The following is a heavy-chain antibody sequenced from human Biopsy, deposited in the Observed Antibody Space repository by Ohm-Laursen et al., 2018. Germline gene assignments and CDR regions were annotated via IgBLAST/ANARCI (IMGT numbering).Heavy chain of an antibody. Sequence: SETLSLTCPVSGDSVTKYYWSWIRQPPGKGLEWIGHIYYSVMTNYNPSLQSRVSISVDTSRNQVSLTLSPVTAADTAVYYCARDSGILNYGNFKYYHYYGMDVWGQGTKVTVSS. J-gene: IGHJ6*02. CDR1: GDSVTKYY. V-gene: IGHV4-59*02. D-gene: IGHD4-11*01. CDR2: IYYSVMT. CDR3: ARDSGILNYGNFKYYHYYGMDV.